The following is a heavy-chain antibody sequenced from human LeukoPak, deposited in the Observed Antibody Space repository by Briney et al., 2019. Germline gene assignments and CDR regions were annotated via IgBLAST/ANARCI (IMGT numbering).Heavy chain of an antibody. CDR2: ISSSSSYI. CDR3: ARSDSSGYRIAEYFQH. CDR1: GFTFSSYS. Sequence: PGGSLRLSCAASGFTFSSYSMNWVRQAPGKGLEWVSPISSSSSYIYYADSVKGRFTISRDNAKNSLYLQMNSLRAEDTAVYYCARSDSSGYRIAEYFQHWGQGTLVTVSS. V-gene: IGHV3-21*01. J-gene: IGHJ1*01. D-gene: IGHD3-22*01.